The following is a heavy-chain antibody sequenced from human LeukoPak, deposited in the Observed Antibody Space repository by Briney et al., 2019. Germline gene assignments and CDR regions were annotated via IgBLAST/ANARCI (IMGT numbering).Heavy chain of an antibody. D-gene: IGHD5-18*01. CDR1: GFTFSSSA. J-gene: IGHJ4*02. Sequence: PGGSLRLSCAASGFTFSSSAMSWVRQAPGKGLEWVSYISSSSSYTRYADSVKGRFTISRDNAKNSLYLQMNSLRADDTAVYYCARDRGWRQIDYWGQGTLVTVSS. CDR2: ISSSSSYT. V-gene: IGHV3-21*05. CDR3: ARDRGWRQIDY.